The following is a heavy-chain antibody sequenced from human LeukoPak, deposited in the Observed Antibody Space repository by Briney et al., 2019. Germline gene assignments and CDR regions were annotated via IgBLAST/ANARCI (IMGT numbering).Heavy chain of an antibody. CDR3: ARQSSGLTRRLDY. CDR1: GGSISSYY. V-gene: IGHV4-39*01. D-gene: IGHD6-19*01. CDR2: IYYSGST. Sequence: SETLSLTCTVSGGSISSYYWGWIRQPPGKGLEWIGSIYYSGSTYYNPSLKSRVTISVDTSKNQFSLKLSSVTAADTAVYYCARQSSGLTRRLDYWGQGTLVTVSS. J-gene: IGHJ4*02.